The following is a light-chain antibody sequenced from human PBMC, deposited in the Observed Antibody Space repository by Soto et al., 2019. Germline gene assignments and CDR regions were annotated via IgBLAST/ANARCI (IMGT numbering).Light chain of an antibody. CDR3: QQYNGYSLWT. Sequence: EIVLTQSPGTLSLSPGERATLSFRASQSVNSTFLAWYQQKPGQARRLLXYSASSRATGIPDRFSGIVSGTEFTLTVSSLQPEDFANYYCQQYNGYSLWTFGQGTKVDIK. CDR1: QSVNSTF. J-gene: IGKJ1*01. V-gene: IGKV3-20*01. CDR2: SAS.